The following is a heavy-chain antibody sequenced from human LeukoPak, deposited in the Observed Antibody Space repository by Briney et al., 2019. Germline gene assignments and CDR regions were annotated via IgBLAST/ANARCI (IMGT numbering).Heavy chain of an antibody. D-gene: IGHD1-26*01. CDR2: IGTAGDT. J-gene: IGHJ4*02. Sequence: GGSLRLSCAASGFTFSNYDMYWVRQATGKGLEWVSRIGTAGDTYYPGSVKGRFTISRENAKNSLYLQMNGLRAGDTAVYYCARDAGSREFDYWGQGTLVTVSS. CDR3: ARDAGSREFDY. CDR1: GFTFSNYD. V-gene: IGHV3-13*04.